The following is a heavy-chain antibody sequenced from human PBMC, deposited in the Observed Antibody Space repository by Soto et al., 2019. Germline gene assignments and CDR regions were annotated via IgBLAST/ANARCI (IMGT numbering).Heavy chain of an antibody. Sequence: QVQLVQSGAEVKKPGASVKVSCKVSGYTLTELSMHWVRQAPGKGLEWMGGFDPEDGETIYAQKFQGRGTMTEDTSTHPAYMELSSLRSEDTAVYYCASEGPRVDGYNFGWGQGTLVTVSS. J-gene: IGHJ4*02. V-gene: IGHV1-24*01. CDR2: FDPEDGET. CDR1: GYTLTELS. D-gene: IGHD5-12*01. CDR3: ASEGPRVDGYNFG.